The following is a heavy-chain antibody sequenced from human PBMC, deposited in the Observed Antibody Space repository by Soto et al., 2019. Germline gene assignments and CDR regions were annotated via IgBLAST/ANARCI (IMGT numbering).Heavy chain of an antibody. D-gene: IGHD4-17*01. V-gene: IGHV3-21*01. CDR1: GFTFISYS. CDR3: ARDAPVSGSYGDAISYYYYGMDV. CDR2: ISSSSSYI. J-gene: IGHJ6*02. Sequence: TGGSLRLSCAASGFTFISYSINFFRHAPFKWLEWVSSISSSSSYIYYADSVKGRFTISRDNAKNSLYLQMNSLRAEDTAVYYCARDAPVSGSYGDAISYYYYGMDVWGQGTTVTVSS.